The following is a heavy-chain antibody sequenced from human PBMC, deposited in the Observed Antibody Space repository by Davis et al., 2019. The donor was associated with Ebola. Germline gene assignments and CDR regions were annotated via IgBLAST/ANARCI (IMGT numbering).Heavy chain of an antibody. V-gene: IGHV3-9*01. J-gene: IGHJ4*02. Sequence: GGSLSLSCPASGFTFEVYAMHWVGQAPGKGLEWVSGISWNSGSIGYADSVKGRFTISRDNAKNSLYLQMNSLRAEDTALYYCAKGGYQLLLVYIDYWGQGTLVTVSS. D-gene: IGHD2-2*01. CDR2: ISWNSGSI. CDR3: AKGGYQLLLVYIDY. CDR1: GFTFEVYA.